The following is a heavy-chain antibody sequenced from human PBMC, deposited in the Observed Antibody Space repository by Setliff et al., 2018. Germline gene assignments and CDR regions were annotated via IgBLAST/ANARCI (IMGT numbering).Heavy chain of an antibody. CDR2: IYYSGST. CDR3: ARPNYYDSSGYYSYYFDY. CDR1: GGSISSSSYY. Sequence: PSETLSLTCTVSGGSISSSSYYWGWIRQPPGKGLEWIGSIYYSGSTYYNPSPKSRVTISVDTSKNQFSLKLSSVTAADTAVYYCARPNYYDSSGYYSYYFDYWGQGTLVTVSS. D-gene: IGHD3-22*01. J-gene: IGHJ4*02. V-gene: IGHV4-39*01.